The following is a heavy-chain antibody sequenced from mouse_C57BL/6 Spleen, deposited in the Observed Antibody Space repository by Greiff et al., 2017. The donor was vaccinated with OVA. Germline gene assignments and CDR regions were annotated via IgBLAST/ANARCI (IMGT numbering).Heavy chain of an antibody. CDR1: GFTFSSYG. CDR3: ARQPSNPYFDV. D-gene: IGHD2-10*02. J-gene: IGHJ1*03. CDR2: ISSGGSYT. V-gene: IGHV5-6*01. Sequence: EVQLVESGGDLVKPGGSLKLSCAASGFTFSSYGMSWVRQTPDKRLEWVATISSGGSYTYYPDSVKGRFTISRDNAKNTLYLQMSSLKSEDTAMYYCARQPSNPYFDVWGTGTTVTVSS.